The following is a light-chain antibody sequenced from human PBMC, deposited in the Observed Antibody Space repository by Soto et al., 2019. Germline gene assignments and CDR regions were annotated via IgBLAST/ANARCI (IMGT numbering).Light chain of an antibody. Sequence: QSVLTQPASVSGSPGQSITISCTGTSSDIGTYNYVSGYQQHPGQAPKLRIYDVSNRPSGVSDRFSGSKSGNTASLNSSGLQAEDEAEYYCYSCSRSSGTPYVFGTGTKVNVL. CDR1: SSDIGTYNY. CDR3: YSCSRSSGTPYV. CDR2: DVS. J-gene: IGLJ1*01. V-gene: IGLV2-14*03.